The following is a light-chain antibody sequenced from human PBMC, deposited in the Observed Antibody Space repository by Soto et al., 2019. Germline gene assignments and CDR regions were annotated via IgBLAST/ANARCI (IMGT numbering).Light chain of an antibody. J-gene: IGKJ1*01. V-gene: IGKV3-15*01. CDR1: QSVSSN. Sequence: EMVMSQSPATMSVSPWKRATLSCRSSQSVSSNLACYQQKPGQAPRLLIYGASTRATGIPARFSGSGSGTEFTPTISSLQSEDFAVYYCQQYNNWPTWTFGQGTKVDIK. CDR2: GAS. CDR3: QQYNNWPTWT.